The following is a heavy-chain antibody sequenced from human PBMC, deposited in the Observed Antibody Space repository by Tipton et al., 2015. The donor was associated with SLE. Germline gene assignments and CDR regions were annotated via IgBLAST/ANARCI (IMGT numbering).Heavy chain of an antibody. D-gene: IGHD3-22*01. CDR2: IRSKAYGGTT. Sequence: RSLRLSCTASGFTFGDYAMSWVRQAPGKGLEWVGFIRSKAYGGTTEYAASVKGRFTISRDDSKSIAYLQMNSLKTEDTAVYYCTREGYYDSSGYLSWGQGTLVTVSS. J-gene: IGHJ5*02. CDR1: GFTFGDYA. CDR3: TREGYYDSSGYLS. V-gene: IGHV3-49*04.